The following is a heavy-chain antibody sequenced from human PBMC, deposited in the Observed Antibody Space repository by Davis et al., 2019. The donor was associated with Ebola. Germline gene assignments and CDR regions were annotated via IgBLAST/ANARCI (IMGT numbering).Heavy chain of an antibody. Sequence: GESLKISCAASGFTFSDYYMSWIRQAPGKGLEWVSYISSSGSTIYYADSVKGRFTISRDNAKNSLYLQMNSLRAEDTAVYYCARGGWDIVVVVAATPFDPWGQGTLVTVSS. V-gene: IGHV3-11*01. CDR3: ARGGWDIVVVVAATPFDP. J-gene: IGHJ5*02. CDR2: ISSSGSTI. CDR1: GFTFSDYY. D-gene: IGHD2-15*01.